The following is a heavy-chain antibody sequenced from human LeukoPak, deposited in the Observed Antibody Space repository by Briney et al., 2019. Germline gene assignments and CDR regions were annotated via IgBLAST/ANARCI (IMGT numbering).Heavy chain of an antibody. J-gene: IGHJ4*02. CDR2: ISSSSSYI. Sequence: GGSLRLSCAASGFTFSSYSMNWVRQAPGKGLEWVSSISSSSSYIYYADSVKGRFTISRDNAKNSLYLQMNSLRAEDTAVYYCARAVVATIKRLPGIEYWGQGTLVTVSS. V-gene: IGHV3-21*01. D-gene: IGHD5-12*01. CDR3: ARAVVATIKRLPGIEY. CDR1: GFTFSSYS.